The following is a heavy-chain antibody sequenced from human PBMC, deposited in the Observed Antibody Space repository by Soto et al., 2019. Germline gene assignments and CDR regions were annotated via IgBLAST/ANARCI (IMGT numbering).Heavy chain of an antibody. CDR2: ISWNSGSI. Sequence: GGSLRLSCAASGFTFDDYAMHWVRQAPGKGLEWVSGISWNSGSIGYADSVKGRFTISRDNAKNSLYLQMNSLRAEDTALYYCAKDNLPTVTAFDYWGQGTLVTVSS. CDR1: GFTFDDYA. V-gene: IGHV3-9*01. CDR3: AKDNLPTVTAFDY. D-gene: IGHD4-17*01. J-gene: IGHJ4*02.